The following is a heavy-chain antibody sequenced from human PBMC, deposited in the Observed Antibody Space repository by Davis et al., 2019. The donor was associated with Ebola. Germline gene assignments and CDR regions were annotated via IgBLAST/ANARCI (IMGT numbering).Heavy chain of an antibody. Sequence: GESLKISCAASGFTFSSYGMHWVRQAQGKGLEWVAVIWYDGSNKYYADSVKGRFTISRDNSKNTLYLQMNSLRAEDTAVYYCARGLIQLWLRGNYFDYWGQGTLVTVSS. V-gene: IGHV3-33*01. J-gene: IGHJ4*02. D-gene: IGHD5-18*01. CDR3: ARGLIQLWLRGNYFDY. CDR2: IWYDGSNK. CDR1: GFTFSSYG.